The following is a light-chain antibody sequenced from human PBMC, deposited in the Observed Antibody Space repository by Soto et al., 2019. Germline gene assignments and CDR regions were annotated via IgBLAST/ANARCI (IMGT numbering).Light chain of an antibody. CDR1: QRVSSGY. Sequence: GLRPSPGTLSLTPGHRAPLSCRASQRVSSGYLAWYQQIPGQAPRLPIFGASNRATGIPDRFIGSGSGTDFTLTITKLEPEDFAVYYCQQYGSSPGTFGGGSKV. J-gene: IGKJ4*01. V-gene: IGKV3-20*01. CDR2: GAS. CDR3: QQYGSSPGT.